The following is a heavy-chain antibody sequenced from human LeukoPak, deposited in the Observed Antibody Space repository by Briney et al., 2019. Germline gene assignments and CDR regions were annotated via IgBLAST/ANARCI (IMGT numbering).Heavy chain of an antibody. CDR2: IYPSGST. D-gene: IGHD6-13*01. Sequence: SETLSLTCTVSGYSISSGYYWGWIRQPPGKGLEWIGSIYPSGSTYYNPSLKSRVTTSVDTSKNQFSLKLTSATAADTAVYYCARAYRSSWYSNWFDPWGQGTLVTVSS. CDR1: GYSISSGYY. V-gene: IGHV4-38-2*02. CDR3: ARAYRSSWYSNWFDP. J-gene: IGHJ5*02.